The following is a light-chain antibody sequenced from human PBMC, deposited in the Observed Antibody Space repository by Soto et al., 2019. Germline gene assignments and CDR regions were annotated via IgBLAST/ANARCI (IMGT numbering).Light chain of an antibody. CDR1: SSDVGAYNW. CDR3: CSYAGSYTLV. Sequence: QSALTQPRSVSGSPGQSGTISCAGTSSDVGAYNWVSLYQQHPGKVPQLITYDVTRRPSGVPDRFSGSKSGNTASLTISGLQADEEADYYCCSYAGSYTLVFGGGTKLTVL. V-gene: IGLV2-11*01. J-gene: IGLJ3*02. CDR2: DVT.